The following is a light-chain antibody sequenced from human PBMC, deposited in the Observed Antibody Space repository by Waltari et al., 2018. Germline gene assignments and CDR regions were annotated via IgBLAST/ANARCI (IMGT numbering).Light chain of an antibody. V-gene: IGKV1-39*01. CDR3: QQTYSAPMST. Sequence: IPLTQSPSSPSASLGATVTITCRASESVASYLNWYQHKPGKAPNLLIYAASNLQSGVPLRFSGSGSGTDFTLTISSLQPEDFATYYCQQTYSAPMSTFGRGTKLEIK. J-gene: IGKJ2*01. CDR2: AAS. CDR1: ESVASY.